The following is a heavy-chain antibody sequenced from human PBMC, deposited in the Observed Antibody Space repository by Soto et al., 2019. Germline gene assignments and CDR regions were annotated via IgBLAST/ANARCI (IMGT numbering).Heavy chain of an antibody. V-gene: IGHV4-59*12. D-gene: IGHD2-2*01. Sequence: PSETLSLTCTFSVDSIRNSYYCNWIRQPPGKGLDWIGYIYYSGITYYNPSLKSRVTMSVDPSKNQFSLTLTSVTATDTAVYYCARPRDVYSTSGAFDIWGQGTMVTVSS. CDR1: VDSIRNSYY. CDR2: IYYSGIT. J-gene: IGHJ3*02. CDR3: ARPRDVYSTSGAFDI.